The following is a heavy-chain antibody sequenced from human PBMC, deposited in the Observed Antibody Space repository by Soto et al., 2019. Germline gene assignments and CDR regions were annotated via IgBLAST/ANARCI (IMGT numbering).Heavy chain of an antibody. CDR3: TYLTSSLLNR. D-gene: IGHD1-26*01. CDR2: IRSKANSYAT. Sequence: LRLSCAASGFTFSGSAMHWVRQASGKGLEWVGRIRSKANSYATAYAASVKGRFTISRDDSKNTAYLQMNSLKTEDTAVYYCTYLTSSLLNRWGQGTTVTVSS. CDR1: GFTFSGSA. V-gene: IGHV3-73*01. J-gene: IGHJ6*02.